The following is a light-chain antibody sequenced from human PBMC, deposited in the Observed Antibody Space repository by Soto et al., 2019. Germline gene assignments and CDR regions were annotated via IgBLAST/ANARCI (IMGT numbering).Light chain of an antibody. V-gene: IGKV1-39*01. CDR2: AAS. J-gene: IGKJ3*01. Sequence: DIQMTQSPSSLSASVGDRVTITCRASQSISSYLNWYQQKPGKAPKLLIYAASSLQSGVPSRFSDSGSGTDFTLTISSLQPEDFATYYCQQSYSTPITFGPGTKVDNK. CDR3: QQSYSTPIT. CDR1: QSISSY.